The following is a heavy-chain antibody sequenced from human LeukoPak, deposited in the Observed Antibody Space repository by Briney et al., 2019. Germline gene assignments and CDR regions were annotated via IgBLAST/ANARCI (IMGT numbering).Heavy chain of an antibody. CDR2: ISCDGSNK. V-gene: IGHV3-30*18. J-gene: IGHJ4*02. CDR3: AKQQWLGYFDY. Sequence: PGRSLRLSCAASGFTFSSYGMHWVRQAPGKGLEWVAVISCDGSNKYYADSVKGRFTISRDNSKNTLYLQMNSLRAEDTAVYYCAKQQWLGYFDYWGQGTLVTVSS. D-gene: IGHD6-19*01. CDR1: GFTFSSYG.